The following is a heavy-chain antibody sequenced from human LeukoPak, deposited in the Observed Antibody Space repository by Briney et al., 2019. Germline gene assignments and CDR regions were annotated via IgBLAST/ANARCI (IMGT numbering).Heavy chain of an antibody. J-gene: IGHJ4*02. V-gene: IGHV4-34*01. CDR3: ARGGSGVAAAGNLDY. CDR1: GGSFSGYY. D-gene: IGHD6-13*01. CDR2: INHSGST. Sequence: SETLSLTCAVYGGSFSGYYWSWIRQPPGKGLEWIREINHSGSTNYNPSLKSRVTISVDTSKNQFSLKLSSVTASDTAVYYCARGGSGVAAAGNLDYWGQGTLVTVSS.